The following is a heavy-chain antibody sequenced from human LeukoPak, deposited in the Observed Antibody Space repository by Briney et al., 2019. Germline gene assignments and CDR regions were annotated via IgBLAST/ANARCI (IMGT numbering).Heavy chain of an antibody. CDR1: GYTFTGYY. CDR3: ARAANPDTAMAEEMYYFDY. CDR2: INPSGGST. D-gene: IGHD5-18*01. V-gene: IGHV1-46*01. J-gene: IGHJ4*02. Sequence: ASVKVSCKASGYTFTGYYMHWVRQAPGQGLEWMGIINPSGGSTSYAQKFQGRVTMTRDTSTSTVYMELSSLRSEDTAVYYCARAANPDTAMAEEMYYFDYWGQGTLVTVSS.